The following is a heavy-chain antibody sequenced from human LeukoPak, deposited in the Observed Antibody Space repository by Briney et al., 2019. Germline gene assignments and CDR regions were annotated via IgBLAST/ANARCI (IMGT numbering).Heavy chain of an antibody. CDR3: AKDREYSYVYDAFDI. D-gene: IGHD3-16*01. Sequence: GGSLRLSCAASGFTLNSYAMHWVRQAPGRGREWVAVISYDGRHKHYADSVKGRLTISRDNSKNTMYLRMNSLRIEDTAVYYCAKDREYSYVYDAFDIWGQGTMVTVSS. V-gene: IGHV3-30*04. CDR1: GFTLNSYA. J-gene: IGHJ3*02. CDR2: ISYDGRHK.